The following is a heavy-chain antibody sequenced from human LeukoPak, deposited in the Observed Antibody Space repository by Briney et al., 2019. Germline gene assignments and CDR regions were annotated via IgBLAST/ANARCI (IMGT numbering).Heavy chain of an antibody. CDR3: TTHPAYCGGDCYQWFDY. CDR2: LSFDGDEK. J-gene: IGHJ4*02. D-gene: IGHD2-21*01. Sequence: GGSLRLSCAASGFTFNSYSMHWVRQAPGKGLEWVAVLSFDGDEKHYADSVKGRFTISRDNSKNTLYLQMNSLRAEDTAVYYCTTHPAYCGGDCYQWFDYWGQGTLVTVSS. CDR1: GFTFNSYS. V-gene: IGHV3-30-3*01.